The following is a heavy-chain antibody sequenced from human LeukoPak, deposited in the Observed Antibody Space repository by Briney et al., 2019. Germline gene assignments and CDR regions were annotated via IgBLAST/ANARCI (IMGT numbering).Heavy chain of an antibody. CDR2: ISYDGSNK. D-gene: IGHD3-10*01. J-gene: IGHJ4*02. V-gene: IGHV3-30*18. CDR3: AKDSSMVRGDYDYFDF. Sequence: GRSLRLSCAASGFTFSSYGMHWVRQAPGKGLEWVAVISYDGSNKYYADSVKGRFTISRDNSKNTLYLQMNSLRAEDTAVYYCAKDSSMVRGDYDYFDFWGQGTLVTVSS. CDR1: GFTFSSYG.